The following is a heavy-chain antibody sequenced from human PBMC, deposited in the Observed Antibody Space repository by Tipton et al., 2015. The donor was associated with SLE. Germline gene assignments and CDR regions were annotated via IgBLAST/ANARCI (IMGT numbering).Heavy chain of an antibody. J-gene: IGHJ6*03. CDR2: INPNSGAT. V-gene: IGHV1-2*02. D-gene: IGHD5-12*01. CDR1: GYSFTAYY. CDR3: ARALRGYSGYGPSYFYYFMDV. Sequence: QLVQSGPEVKKPGASVRVPCKASGYSFTAYYMHWVRQAPGQGLEWMGCINPNSGATDFAQKFQGRVTMTSDTSISTAYMELSRLRSDDTAVYFCARALRGYSGYGPSYFYYFMDVWGKGTTVSVSS.